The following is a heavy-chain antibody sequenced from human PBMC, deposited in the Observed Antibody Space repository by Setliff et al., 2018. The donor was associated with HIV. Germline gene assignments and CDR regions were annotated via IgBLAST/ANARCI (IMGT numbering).Heavy chain of an antibody. D-gene: IGHD2-15*01. CDR3: ARTTQPRVADTPVWFDP. CDR2: INPNSGGT. CDR1: GGTFSSYA. V-gene: IGHV1-2*06. Sequence: ASVKVSCKASGGTFSSYAINWVQQAPGQGLEWMGRINPNSGGTKYAQKFQGRVTMTRDTSTNTAYMELRSLRSDDTAMYYCARTTQPRVADTPVWFDPWGQGTLVTVS. J-gene: IGHJ5*02.